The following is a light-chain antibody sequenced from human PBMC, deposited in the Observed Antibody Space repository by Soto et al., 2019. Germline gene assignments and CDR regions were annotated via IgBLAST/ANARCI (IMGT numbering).Light chain of an antibody. Sequence: ENVLTQSPGTLYLSPGERATLSCRASQSVSSSFLAWFQQKPGQAPRLIIYGASTRGSGIPDRFSGSGSGTDFTLTISRLEPEDFAVYYGQQYGSSPYTFGQGTKLEIK. CDR3: QQYGSSPYT. V-gene: IGKV3-20*01. CDR1: QSVSSSF. J-gene: IGKJ2*01. CDR2: GAS.